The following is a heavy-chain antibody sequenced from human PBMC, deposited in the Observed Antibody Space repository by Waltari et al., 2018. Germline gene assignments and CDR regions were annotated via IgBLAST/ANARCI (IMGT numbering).Heavy chain of an antibody. CDR2: MNPNSGNT. V-gene: IGHV1-8*03. CDR1: GYNCTSYA. D-gene: IGHD6-13*01. Sequence: QVQLVQSGAEVKKPGALVKVSCKAAGYNCTSYALNWVRQATGQGLEWMGWMNPNSGNTGNAQKFQGRVTITRNTSISTAYMELSSLRSEDTAVYDCARTLGSSWYYFGYWGQGTLVTVSS. CDR3: ARTLGSSWYYFGY. J-gene: IGHJ4*02.